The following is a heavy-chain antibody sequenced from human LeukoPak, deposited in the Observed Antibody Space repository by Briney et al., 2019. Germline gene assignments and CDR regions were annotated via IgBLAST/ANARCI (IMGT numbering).Heavy chain of an antibody. J-gene: IGHJ5*02. Sequence: ASVKVSCKASGYTFTTYYIRWVRQAPGQGLEWMGIINPSGGTTNYAQKFQGRVTMIRDTSTSTVYMELSSLTSEDTAVYYCARDRRLNWFDPWGQGTLVTVSS. V-gene: IGHV1-46*01. CDR2: INPSGGTT. CDR3: ARDRRLNWFDP. CDR1: GYTFTTYY.